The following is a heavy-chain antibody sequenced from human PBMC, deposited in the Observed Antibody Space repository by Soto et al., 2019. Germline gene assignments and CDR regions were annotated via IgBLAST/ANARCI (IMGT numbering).Heavy chain of an antibody. Sequence: SETLSLTCTVSGGSISSSSYYWGWIRQPPGKGLEWIGSIYYSGSTYYNPSLKSRVTISVDTSKNQFSLKLSSVTAADTAVYYCARRKAVAGTGWFDPWGQGTLVTVSS. CDR3: ARRKAVAGTGWFDP. V-gene: IGHV4-39*01. CDR1: GGSISSSSYY. CDR2: IYYSGST. D-gene: IGHD6-19*01. J-gene: IGHJ5*02.